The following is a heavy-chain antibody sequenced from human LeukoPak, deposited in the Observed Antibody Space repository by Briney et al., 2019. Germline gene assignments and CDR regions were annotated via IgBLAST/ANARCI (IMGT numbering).Heavy chain of an antibody. J-gene: IGHJ5*02. CDR2: IYTSGST. CDR3: ARDLPLYSSSRFNWFDP. Sequence: PSETLSLTCTVSGGPISSYYWSWIRQPAGKGLEWIGRIYTSGSTNYNPSLKSRVTMSVDTSKNQFSLKLSSVTAADTAVYYCARDLPLYSSSRFNWFDPWGQGTLVTVSS. CDR1: GGPISSYY. V-gene: IGHV4-4*07. D-gene: IGHD6-13*01.